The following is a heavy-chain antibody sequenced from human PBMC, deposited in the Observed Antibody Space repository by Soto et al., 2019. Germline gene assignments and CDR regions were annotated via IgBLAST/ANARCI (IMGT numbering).Heavy chain of an antibody. Sequence: PGGSLRLSCAASGFTFSSYGMHWVRQAPGKGLEWVAVIWYDGSNKYYADSVKGRFTISRDNSKNTLYLQMNSLRAEDTAVYYCARDVAKVVVIDYGMDVWGQGTTVTVSS. CDR3: ARDVAKVVVIDYGMDV. CDR2: IWYDGSNK. CDR1: GFTFSSYG. V-gene: IGHV3-33*01. J-gene: IGHJ6*02. D-gene: IGHD3-22*01.